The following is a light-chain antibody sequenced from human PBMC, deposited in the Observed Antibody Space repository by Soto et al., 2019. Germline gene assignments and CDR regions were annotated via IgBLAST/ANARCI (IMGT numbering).Light chain of an antibody. CDR1: SSDVGSYNY. CDR2: EVS. J-gene: IGLJ3*02. Sequence: QSVLTQPASVSGSPGQSITISCTGTSSDVGSYNYVSWYQQHPGKAPKLMIDEVSNRPSGVSNRFSGSKPGNTASLTISGLKAEDEANYYCSSYTSISTRVFGGGTQLTVL. CDR3: SSYTSISTRV. V-gene: IGLV2-14*01.